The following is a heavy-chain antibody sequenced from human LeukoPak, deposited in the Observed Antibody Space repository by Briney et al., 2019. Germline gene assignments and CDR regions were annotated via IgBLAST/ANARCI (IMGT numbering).Heavy chain of an antibody. D-gene: IGHD3-10*01. V-gene: IGHV4-38-2*01. CDR2: KYHSGST. J-gene: IGHJ4*02. Sequence: SETLSLTCAVSGYSISSGYYWGWIRQPPGKGLEWIGTKYHSGSTYYNPSLKSRVTISVDTSKNQFSLKLNSVTAADTAVYYCAKGYPITLVRGVSDWGQGTLVTVSS. CDR1: GYSISSGYY. CDR3: AKGYPITLVRGVSD.